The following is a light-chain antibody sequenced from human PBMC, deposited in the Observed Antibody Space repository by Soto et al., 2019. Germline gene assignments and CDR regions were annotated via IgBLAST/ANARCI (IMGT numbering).Light chain of an antibody. V-gene: IGKV1-33*01. J-gene: IGKJ2*01. CDR3: QHYNSLPFT. CDR1: QDITNY. CDR2: DAS. Sequence: DIQMTQSPATLSASVGDRVTITCQASQDITNYLNWYQQKPGRAPKLLIYDASNLKTGVPSRFSGGGSGTDFTFTIIRLHPDVIATHFCQHYNSLPFTFGQGTKLEMK.